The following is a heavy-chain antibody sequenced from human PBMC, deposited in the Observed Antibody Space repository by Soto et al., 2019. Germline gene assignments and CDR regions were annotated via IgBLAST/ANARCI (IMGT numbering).Heavy chain of an antibody. CDR2: IRNKANSYST. CDR1: GFTFSDHY. V-gene: IGHV3-72*01. Sequence: GGSLRLSCAASGFTFSDHYMEWVRQAPGKGLEWVGRIRNKANSYSTEYAASVKGRFTISRDDSMNSLYLQMNSLKTEETAVFYCARYSGSYSRGLDYWGQGTPVTVSS. J-gene: IGHJ4*02. CDR3: ARYSGSYSRGLDY. D-gene: IGHD1-26*01.